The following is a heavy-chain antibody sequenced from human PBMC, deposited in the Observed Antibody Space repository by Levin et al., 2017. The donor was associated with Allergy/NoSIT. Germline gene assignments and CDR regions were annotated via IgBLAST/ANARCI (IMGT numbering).Heavy chain of an antibody. Sequence: PGGSLRLSCAVYGGSFSGYYWSWIRQPPGKGLEWIGEINHSGSTNYNPSLKSRVTISVDTSKNQFSLKLSSVTAADTAVYYCARGLGYYYDSSGYHPRPLLDYWGQGTLVTVSS. CDR2: INHSGST. V-gene: IGHV4-34*01. CDR1: GGSFSGYY. D-gene: IGHD3-22*01. CDR3: ARGLGYYYDSSGYHPRPLLDY. J-gene: IGHJ4*02.